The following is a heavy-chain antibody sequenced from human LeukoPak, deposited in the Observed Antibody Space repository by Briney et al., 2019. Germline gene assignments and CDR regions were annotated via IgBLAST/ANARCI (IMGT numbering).Heavy chain of an antibody. CDR2: ISAYNGNT. D-gene: IGHD3-3*01. CDR1: GYTFTSYG. V-gene: IGHV1-18*01. CDR3: AREPPGVVSIDAFDI. J-gene: IGHJ3*02. Sequence: ASVKVSCKASGYTFTSYGISWVRQAPGQGLEWMGWISAYNGNTNYAQKLQGRVTMTTDTSTSTAYMELRSLRSDDTAVYYCAREPPGVVSIDAFDIWGQGTMVTVSS.